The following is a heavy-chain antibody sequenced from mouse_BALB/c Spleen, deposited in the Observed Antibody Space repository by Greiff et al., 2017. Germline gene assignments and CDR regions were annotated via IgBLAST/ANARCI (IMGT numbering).Heavy chain of an antibody. CDR3: ARSGVYDGSPMDY. D-gene: IGHD2-3*01. Sequence: VKLMESGAELMKPGASVKISCKATGYTFSSYWIEWVKQRPGHGLEWIGEILPGSGSTNYNEKFKGKATFTADTSSNTAYMQLSSLTSEDSAVYYCARSGVYDGSPMDYWGQGTSVTASS. CDR2: ILPGSGST. CDR1: GYTFSSYW. V-gene: IGHV1-9*01. J-gene: IGHJ4*01.